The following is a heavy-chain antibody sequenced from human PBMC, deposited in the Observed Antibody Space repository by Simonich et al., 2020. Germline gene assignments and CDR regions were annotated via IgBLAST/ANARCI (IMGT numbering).Heavy chain of an antibody. J-gene: IGHJ3*02. V-gene: IGHV3-74*01. CDR2: INSDGSST. CDR1: GFTFSSYC. CDR3: ANSWGSGAFDI. Sequence: EVQLVESGGGLVQPGGSLRLSCAASGFTFSSYCVHWVRQGHGKGLVWVSRINSDGSSTSYADSVKGRFTISRDNAKNTLYLQMNSLRAEDTAVYYCANSWGSGAFDIWGQGTMVTVSS. D-gene: IGHD7-27*01.